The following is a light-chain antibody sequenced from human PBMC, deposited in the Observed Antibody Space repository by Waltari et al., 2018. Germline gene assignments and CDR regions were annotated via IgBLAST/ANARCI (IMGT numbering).Light chain of an antibody. CDR3: QQTYNSPPWT. J-gene: IGKJ1*01. Sequence: DIQMTQSPSSLSASVGDRVTINCRSSQSISTYLHWYQQKPGKAPKHLIFAASSLQSGVPSRFIGSGSGTDFTPTIRSLQPEDCATDYCQQTYNSPPWTFGQGTKVEIK. CDR1: QSISTY. V-gene: IGKV1-39*01. CDR2: AAS.